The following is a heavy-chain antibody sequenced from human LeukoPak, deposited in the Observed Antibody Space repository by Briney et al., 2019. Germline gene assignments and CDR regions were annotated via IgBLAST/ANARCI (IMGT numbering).Heavy chain of an antibody. Sequence: GGSLRLSCAASGFTFSSYAMSWVRQAPGKGLEWVAVISYDGSNKYYADSVKGRFTISRDNSKNTLYLQMNSLRAEDTAVYYCAKPPGSYYLGYYGMDVWGQGTTVTVSS. V-gene: IGHV3-30*18. D-gene: IGHD1-26*01. J-gene: IGHJ6*02. CDR1: GFTFSSYA. CDR2: ISYDGSNK. CDR3: AKPPGSYYLGYYGMDV.